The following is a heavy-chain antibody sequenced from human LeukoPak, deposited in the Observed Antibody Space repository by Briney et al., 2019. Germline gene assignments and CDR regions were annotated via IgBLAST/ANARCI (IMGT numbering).Heavy chain of an antibody. D-gene: IGHD4-11*01. J-gene: IGHJ6*02. CDR3: AKVTTLYYYYGMDV. CDR1: GFTFSSYG. V-gene: IGHV3-30*18. CDR2: ISYDGSNK. Sequence: PGGSLRLSCAASGFTFSSYGMHWVRQAPGKGLEWVSVISYDGSNKYYADTVKGRFTISRDNSKKTLYLQMNSLRAEDTAVYYCAKVTTLYYYYGMDVWGQGTTVTVSS.